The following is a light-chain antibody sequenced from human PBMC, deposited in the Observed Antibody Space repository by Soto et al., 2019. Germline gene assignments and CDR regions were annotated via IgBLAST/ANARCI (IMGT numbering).Light chain of an antibody. J-gene: IGKJ1*01. V-gene: IGKV3-20*01. CDR2: GAS. CDR1: PSVTSSY. Sequence: EIVLTQSPGTPSLSPGERATLSCRASPSVTSSYVAWCQQRPGQAPSLLIYGASSRATGIPDRFSGSGSGTDFTLTISRLEPEDFAVYHCQQYGSSPTTFGQGTKVDIK. CDR3: QQYGSSPTT.